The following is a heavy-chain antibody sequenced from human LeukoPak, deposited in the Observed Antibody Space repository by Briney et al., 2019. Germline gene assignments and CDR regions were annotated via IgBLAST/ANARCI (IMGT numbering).Heavy chain of an antibody. CDR2: ISYDGSNK. CDR1: GFTFSSYA. V-gene: IGHV3-30*14. Sequence: GGSLRLSCAASGFTFSSYAMHWVRQAPGKGLEWVAVISYDGSNKYYADSVKGRFTISRDNSKNTLYLQMNSLRAEDTAVYYCAKGSTSNGFDYWGQGTLVTVSS. J-gene: IGHJ4*02. CDR3: AKGSTSNGFDY. D-gene: IGHD2-2*01.